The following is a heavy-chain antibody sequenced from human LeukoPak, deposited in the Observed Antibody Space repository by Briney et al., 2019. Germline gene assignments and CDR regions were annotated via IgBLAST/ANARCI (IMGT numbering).Heavy chain of an antibody. J-gene: IGHJ4*02. D-gene: IGHD3-22*01. CDR3: ARVCTMIVDQDYYFDY. V-gene: IGHV4-31*03. Sequence: PSETLSLTCTVSGGSISSGGYYWSWIRQHPGKGLERIGYIYYSGSTYYNPSLKSRVTISVDTSKNQFSLKLSSVTAADTAVYYCARVCTMIVDQDYYFDYWGQGTLVTVSS. CDR1: GGSISSGGYY. CDR2: IYYSGST.